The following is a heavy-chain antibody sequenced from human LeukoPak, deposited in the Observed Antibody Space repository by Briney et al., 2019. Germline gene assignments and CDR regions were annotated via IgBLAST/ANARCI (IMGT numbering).Heavy chain of an antibody. CDR2: ILSDGINK. J-gene: IGHJ4*02. D-gene: IGHD6-19*01. V-gene: IGHV3-33*01. CDR1: GFTFSSHG. CDR3: ARDVAVGGLDF. Sequence: GGSLRLSCAASGFTFSSHGFHWVRQAPGKGLEWVAAILSDGINKNYPDSVKGRFTISRDTSKNTLYLQMNSLGTEDTAVYYCARDVAVGGLDFGGQGTLVSV.